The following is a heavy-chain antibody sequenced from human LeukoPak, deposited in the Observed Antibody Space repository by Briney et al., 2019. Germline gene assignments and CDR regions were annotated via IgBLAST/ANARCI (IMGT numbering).Heavy chain of an antibody. CDR2: IKQDGREK. J-gene: IGHJ3*02. CDR3: VRDTARWTGAFDI. Sequence: GSLRLSCVASGFTFSSYWMSWVRQAPGKGLEWVANIKQDGREKYYVDSVKGRFTISRDNAKKSLYLEMNSLRAEDKAVYYCVRDTARWTGAFDIWGQGTMVTVSS. V-gene: IGHV3-7*03. CDR1: GFTFSSYW. D-gene: IGHD5-24*01.